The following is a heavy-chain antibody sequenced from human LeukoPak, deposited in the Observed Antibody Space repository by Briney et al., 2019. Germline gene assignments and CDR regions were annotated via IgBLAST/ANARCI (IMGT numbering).Heavy chain of an antibody. V-gene: IGHV3-64*01. CDR3: ARGGYGDSPYYYYYMDV. CDR1: GFTFSSYA. Sequence: PGGSLRLSCAASGFTFSSYAMHWVRQAPGKGLEYVSAISSNGGSTYYANSVKGRFTISRDNSKNTLYLQMGSLRAEDMAVYYCARGGYGDSPYYYYYMDVWGKGTTVTVSS. D-gene: IGHD4-17*01. J-gene: IGHJ6*03. CDR2: ISSNGGST.